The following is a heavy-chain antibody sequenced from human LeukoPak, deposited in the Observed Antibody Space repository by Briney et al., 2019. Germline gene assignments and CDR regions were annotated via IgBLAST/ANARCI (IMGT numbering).Heavy chain of an antibody. Sequence: GRSLRLSCAASGFTFSSYGMHWVRQAPGKGLEWVAVIWYDGSNKYYADSVKGRFTISRDNSKNTLYLQMNSLRAEDTAVYYCAKDLHYYGSGTSLWGKGTTVTVSP. CDR3: AKDLHYYGSGTSL. CDR1: GFTFSSYG. CDR2: IWYDGSNK. V-gene: IGHV3-33*06. D-gene: IGHD3-10*01. J-gene: IGHJ6*04.